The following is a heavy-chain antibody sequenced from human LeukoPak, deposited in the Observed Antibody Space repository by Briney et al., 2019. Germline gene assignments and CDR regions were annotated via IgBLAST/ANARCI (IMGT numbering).Heavy chain of an antibody. V-gene: IGHV3-23*01. CDR3: AKDQTRRYCSGGSCPGDWFDP. J-gene: IGHJ5*02. CDR2: ISGSGGST. CDR1: GFTFSSYA. D-gene: IGHD2-15*01. Sequence: GGSLRLSCAAPGFTFSSYAMSWVRQAPGKGLEWVSAISGSGGSTYYADSVKGRFTISRDNSKNTLYLQMNSLRAEDTAVYYCAKDQTRRYCSGGSCPGDWFDPWGQGTLVTVSS.